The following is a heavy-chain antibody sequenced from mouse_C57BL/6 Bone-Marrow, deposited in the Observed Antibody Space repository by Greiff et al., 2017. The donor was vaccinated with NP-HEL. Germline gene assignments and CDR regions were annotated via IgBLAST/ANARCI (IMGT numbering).Heavy chain of an antibody. D-gene: IGHD1-1*01. J-gene: IGHJ1*03. CDR3: ARHGGNYYGSRRDYWYFDV. CDR1: GFTFSDYY. CDR2: ISNGGGST. Sequence: EVHLVESGGGLVQPGGSLKLSCAASGFTFSDYYMYWVRQTPEKRLEWVAYISNGGGSTYYPDTVKGRFTISRDNAKNTLYLQMSRLKSEDTAMYYCARHGGNYYGSRRDYWYFDVWGTGTTVTVSA. V-gene: IGHV5-12*01.